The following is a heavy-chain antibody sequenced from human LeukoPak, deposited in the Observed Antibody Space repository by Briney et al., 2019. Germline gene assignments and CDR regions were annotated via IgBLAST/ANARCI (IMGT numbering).Heavy chain of an antibody. CDR1: GFTFSSYA. CDR3: AKDFAYGGDRSDAFDI. D-gene: IGHD4-23*01. V-gene: IGHV3-30*04. Sequence: GGSLRLSCAASGFTFSSYAMHWVRQAPGKGLEWVAVISYDGSNKYYADSVKGRFTISRDNSKNTLYLQMNSLRAEDMALYYCAKDFAYGGDRSDAFDIWGQGTMVTVSS. J-gene: IGHJ3*02. CDR2: ISYDGSNK.